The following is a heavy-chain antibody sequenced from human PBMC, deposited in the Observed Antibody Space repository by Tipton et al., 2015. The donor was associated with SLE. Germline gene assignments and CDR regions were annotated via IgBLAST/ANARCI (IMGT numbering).Heavy chain of an antibody. CDR1: GFTFSNSA. V-gene: IGHV3-30*04. CDR3: ARGRDHLSDGWSFDL. Sequence: SLRLSCVASGFTFSNSAMHWVRQAPGMGLEWVAFISYDGSNRYYADSVKGRFTISRVNSRNSLYLQMNSLRAEDTAVFFCARGRDHLSDGWSFDLWGRGTLVTVSS. CDR2: ISYDGSNR. J-gene: IGHJ2*01. D-gene: IGHD1-14*01.